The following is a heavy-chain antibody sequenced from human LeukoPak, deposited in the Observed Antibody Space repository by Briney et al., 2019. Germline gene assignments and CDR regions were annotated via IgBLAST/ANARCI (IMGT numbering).Heavy chain of an antibody. Sequence: GGSLRLSCAASGFTFSSWSMNWVRQAPGKGLEWVSSISSGSDYIYYADSVKGRFTISRDNAKNSLYLQMNSLRAEDTAVYYCARGGSYNRYFDYWGQGTLVTVSS. CDR3: ARGGSYNRYFDY. J-gene: IGHJ4*02. CDR1: GFTFSSWS. D-gene: IGHD1-26*01. V-gene: IGHV3-21*01. CDR2: ISSGSDYI.